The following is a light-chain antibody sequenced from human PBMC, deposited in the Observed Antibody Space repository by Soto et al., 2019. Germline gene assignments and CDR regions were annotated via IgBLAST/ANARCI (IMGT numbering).Light chain of an antibody. J-gene: IGLJ1*01. Sequence: QSALTQPPSLSATPGQRVNISCSGSFSNIGDNAVNWYQQLPGAAPKLLIYLNDQRPSGVPDRFSGSKSGTSAFLAISGLQSEDEADYYCAAWDDSLNALFGNGTKVTVL. V-gene: IGLV1-44*01. CDR1: FSNIGDNA. CDR2: LND. CDR3: AAWDDSLNAL.